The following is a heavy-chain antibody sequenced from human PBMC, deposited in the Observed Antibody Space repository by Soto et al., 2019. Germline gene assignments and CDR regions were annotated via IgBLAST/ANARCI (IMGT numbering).Heavy chain of an antibody. J-gene: IGHJ5*02. CDR2: IYYRGST. D-gene: IGHD3-10*01. V-gene: IGHV4-31*03. CDR3: ARVVSAMVRGVIGGSNWFDP. Sequence: QVQLQESGPGLVKPSQTLSLTCTVSGGSISSGGYYWSWIRQHPGKGLEWIGYIYYRGSTYYNPSLKSRVTISVDTSKNQFSLKLSSVTAADTAVYYCARVVSAMVRGVIGGSNWFDPWGQGTLVTVSS. CDR1: GGSISSGGYY.